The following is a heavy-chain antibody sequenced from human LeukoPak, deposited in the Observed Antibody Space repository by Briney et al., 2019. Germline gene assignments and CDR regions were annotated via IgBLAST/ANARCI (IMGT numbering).Heavy chain of an antibody. CDR3: AKDIARGSSSRYYFDY. CDR1: GFTFSSYG. D-gene: IGHD6-6*01. J-gene: IGHJ4*02. CDR2: IRYDGSNK. Sequence: PGGSLRLSCAASGFTFSSYGMHWVRQAPGKGLEWVAFIRYDGSNKYYADSVKGRFTISRDNSKNTLYLQMNSLRAEDTAVYYCAKDIARGSSSRYYFDYWGQGTLVTVSS. V-gene: IGHV3-30*02.